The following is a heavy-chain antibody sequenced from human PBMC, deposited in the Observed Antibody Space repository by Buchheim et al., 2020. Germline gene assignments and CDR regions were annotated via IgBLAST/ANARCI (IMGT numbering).Heavy chain of an antibody. D-gene: IGHD3-22*01. Sequence: QVQLQQWGAGLLKPSETLSLTCAVYGGSFSGYYWSWIRQPPGKGLEWIGEINHSGSTNYNPSLKSRVTISVDTSKNQFSLKLSSVTAADTAVYYCARGPSSMIAHLPNWGQGTL. CDR3: ARGPSSMIAHLPN. CDR1: GGSFSGYY. V-gene: IGHV4-34*01. J-gene: IGHJ4*02. CDR2: INHSGST.